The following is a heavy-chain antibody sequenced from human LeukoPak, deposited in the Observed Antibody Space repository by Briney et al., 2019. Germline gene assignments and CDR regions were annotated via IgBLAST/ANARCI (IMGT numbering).Heavy chain of an antibody. CDR1: GGSISRYY. J-gene: IGHJ4*02. CDR2: IYYSGST. D-gene: IGHD3-22*01. Sequence: SETLSLTCTASGGSISRYYWSWIRQPPGKGLEWIGYIYYSGSTNYNPSLKSRVTISVGTSKNQFSLKLSSVTAADTAVYYCARVKSSGYYSAYYFDYWGQGTLVTVSS. V-gene: IGHV4-59*01. CDR3: ARVKSSGYYSAYYFDY.